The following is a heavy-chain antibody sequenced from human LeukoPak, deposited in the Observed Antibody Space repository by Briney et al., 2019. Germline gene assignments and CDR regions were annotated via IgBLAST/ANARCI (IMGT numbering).Heavy chain of an antibody. V-gene: IGHV3-48*01. Sequence: GGSLRLSCAASGFTFSSYSMNWVRQAPGKGLEWVSYISSSSSTIYYADSVKGRFTISRDNAKNSLYLQMDSLRAEDTAVYYCARDVYYYDSSGHSKFDYWGRGTLVTVSS. D-gene: IGHD3-22*01. CDR1: GFTFSSYS. CDR3: ARDVYYYDSSGHSKFDY. J-gene: IGHJ4*02. CDR2: ISSSSSTI.